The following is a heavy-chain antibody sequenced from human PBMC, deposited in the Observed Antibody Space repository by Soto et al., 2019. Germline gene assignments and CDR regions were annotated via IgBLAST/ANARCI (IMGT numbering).Heavy chain of an antibody. D-gene: IGHD3-3*01. J-gene: IGHJ4*02. CDR1: GLNFDDFA. V-gene: IGHV3-9*01. CDR3: AKGRYDFWSPYYFDS. CDR2: ITWNSRVL. Sequence: EVQLVESGGSLVQPGRSLRLSCVGTGLNFDDFAMHWVRQAPGKGLGWVSGITWNSRVLAYADSVEGRFTISRDNARNSLYLQMDSLRDEDTALYYCAKGRYDFWSPYYFDSWGQGTLVTVSS.